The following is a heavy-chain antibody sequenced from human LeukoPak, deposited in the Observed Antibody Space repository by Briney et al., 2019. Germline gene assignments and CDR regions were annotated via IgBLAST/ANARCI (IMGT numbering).Heavy chain of an antibody. CDR2: IYHSRST. Sequence: SETLSLTCAVSGYSISSGYYCCWIRPPPGKLLEWIRIIYHSRSTYYNPSLKSRFTISVDTSKNQFSLKLSSVTAADTAVYYCARRLIAVADPFDYWGPGTLVTVSS. V-gene: IGHV4-38-2*01. J-gene: IGHJ4*01. CDR1: GYSISSGYY. D-gene: IGHD6-19*01. CDR3: ARRLIAVADPFDY.